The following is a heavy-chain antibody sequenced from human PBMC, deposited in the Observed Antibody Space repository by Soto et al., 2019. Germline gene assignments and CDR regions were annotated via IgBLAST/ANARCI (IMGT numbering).Heavy chain of an antibody. D-gene: IGHD2-21*02. V-gene: IGHV1-8*01. Sequence: QVQLVQSGAGVKKPGASVKVSCKASGYTFTSYDINWVRQATGQGLEWMGWMKPNSGNTGYAQKFQGRVTMTWNTSISTAYMDLTSLGSEDTAVYYCARRLPYNYYAMDVWGQGTTVTVSS. J-gene: IGHJ6*02. CDR3: ARRLPYNYYAMDV. CDR1: GYTFTSYD. CDR2: MKPNSGNT.